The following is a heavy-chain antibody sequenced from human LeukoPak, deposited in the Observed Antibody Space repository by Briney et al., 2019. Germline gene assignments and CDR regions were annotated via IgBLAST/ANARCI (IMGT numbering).Heavy chain of an antibody. D-gene: IGHD6-19*01. CDR2: INHSGST. Sequence: PSETLSLTCAVYGGSFSGYYWSWIRQSPGKGLEWIGEINHSGSTNYNPSLKSRVTISVDTSKNQFSLKLRSATAADTAVYYCARGPAVAGSYWYFDLWGRGTLVTVSS. V-gene: IGHV4-34*01. J-gene: IGHJ2*01. CDR1: GGSFSGYY. CDR3: ARGPAVAGSYWYFDL.